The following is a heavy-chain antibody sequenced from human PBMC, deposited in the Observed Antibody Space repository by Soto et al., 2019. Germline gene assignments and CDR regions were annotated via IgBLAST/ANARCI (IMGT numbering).Heavy chain of an antibody. CDR1: GGSITSGGYS. V-gene: IGHV4-31*02. Sequence: QVQLQESGPGLVKPSQTLSLTCYVSGGSITSGGYSWTWIRHQPGKALQWIGYIFDSGSAYYNPFLKSRLTISVDPGKNLFSLELSSVTAADTAVYYCARGSGYYRNFDSWGQGTLVSVSS. D-gene: IGHD3-3*01. CDR2: IFDSGSA. CDR3: ARGSGYYRNFDS. J-gene: IGHJ4*02.